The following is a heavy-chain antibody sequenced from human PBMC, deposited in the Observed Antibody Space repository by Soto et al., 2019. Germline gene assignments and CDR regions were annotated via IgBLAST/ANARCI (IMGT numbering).Heavy chain of an antibody. Sequence: QVQLQESGPGLVKPSQTLSLTCTVSGGSISSGDYYWSWIRQPPGKGLEWIGYIYYSGSTYYNPSLKRRVTISVDTSKNQVSLKLSSVTAADTAVYYCARHGRYFDWGGGDYWGQGTLVTVSS. CDR2: IYYSGST. CDR3: ARHGRYFDWGGGDY. V-gene: IGHV4-30-4*01. D-gene: IGHD3-9*01. J-gene: IGHJ4*02. CDR1: GGSISSGDYY.